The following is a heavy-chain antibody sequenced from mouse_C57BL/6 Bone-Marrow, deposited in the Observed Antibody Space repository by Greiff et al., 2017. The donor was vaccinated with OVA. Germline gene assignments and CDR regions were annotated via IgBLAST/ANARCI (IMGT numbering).Heavy chain of an antibody. J-gene: IGHJ3*01. Sequence: QVQLQQSGPELVKPGASVKISCKASGYSFTSYYIHWVKQRPGQGLEWIGWIYPGSGNTKYNEKFKGKATLTAETSSSTAYMQLSSLTSEDSAVYYCARGGFAWFAYWGQGTLVTVSA. CDR1: GYSFTSYY. V-gene: IGHV1-66*01. CDR2: IYPGSGNT. CDR3: ARGGFAWFAY.